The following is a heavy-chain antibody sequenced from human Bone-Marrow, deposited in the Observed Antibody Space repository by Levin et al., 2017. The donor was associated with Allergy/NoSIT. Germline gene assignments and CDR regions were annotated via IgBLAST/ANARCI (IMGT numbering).Heavy chain of an antibody. Sequence: PSETLSLTCDVSGASISRRNWWSWIRQPPGKGLEWIGYIYYSGTTKYHPSLKSRVTISKDTSKNQFSLKLASVTAADTAVYFCAREVVAGRPDDLSDGFDIWGQGTMVTVSS. CDR1: GASISRRNW. J-gene: IGHJ3*02. V-gene: IGHV4-61*01. D-gene: IGHD6-19*01. CDR3: AREVVAGRPDDLSDGFDI. CDR2: IYYSGTT.